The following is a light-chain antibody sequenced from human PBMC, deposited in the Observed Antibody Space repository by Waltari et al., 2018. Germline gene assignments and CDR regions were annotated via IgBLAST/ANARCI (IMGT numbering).Light chain of an antibody. Sequence: SSVLTQPPSVSVAPTKVAKIPCGGNNLGSKSVQWYQQRPGQAPVLVVFNDNNRPSGIPARFFGSNSGSTATLTINRVEAGDEADYFCQVWDDSSDRVVFGEGTKLTVL. V-gene: IGLV3-21*03. CDR1: NLGSKS. CDR3: QVWDDSSDRVV. J-gene: IGLJ2*01. CDR2: NDN.